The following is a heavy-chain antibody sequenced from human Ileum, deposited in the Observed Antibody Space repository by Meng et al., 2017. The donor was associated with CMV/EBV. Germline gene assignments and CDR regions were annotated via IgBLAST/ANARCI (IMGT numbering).Heavy chain of an antibody. D-gene: IGHD3-3*01. CDR1: GFTFTRSA. J-gene: IGHJ6*02. V-gene: IGHV1-58*01. CDR2: IVVGSGNT. Sequence: KISCAASGFTFTRSAVHWVRQARGQRLEWIGWIVVGSGNTNYAQRFQERVTITRDMSTSTAYMELNSLRSEDTAVYYCAADSTLYDFWRYGLDVWGQGTTVTVSS. CDR3: AADSTLYDFWRYGLDV.